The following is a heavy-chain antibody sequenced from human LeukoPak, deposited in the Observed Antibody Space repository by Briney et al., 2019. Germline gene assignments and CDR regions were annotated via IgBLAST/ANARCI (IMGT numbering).Heavy chain of an antibody. CDR3: ARGASGGYLDWSKRYFDY. CDR1: GYTFTSYD. D-gene: IGHD3-9*01. J-gene: IGHJ4*02. Sequence: ASVKVSCKASGYTFTSYDINWVRQATGQGLEWMGWMNRNSGNTGYAQKFQGRVIMNRNTSISTAYMELSSLRSEDTAVYYCARGASGGYLDWSKRYFDYWGQGTLVTVSS. CDR2: MNRNSGNT. V-gene: IGHV1-8*01.